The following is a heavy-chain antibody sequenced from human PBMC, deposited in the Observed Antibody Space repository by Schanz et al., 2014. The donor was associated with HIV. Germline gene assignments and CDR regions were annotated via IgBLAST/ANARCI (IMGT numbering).Heavy chain of an antibody. Sequence: QVRLVESGGGVVQPGRSLRLSCAASGFTFSNYGMHWVRQAPGKGLEWVAIIWYDGSNKYYADSVKGRFTISRDNSKNTLYLQMNSLRAEDTAVYYCANTEYPYSSSSDYYYGMDVWGQGTTVTVSS. D-gene: IGHD6-6*01. CDR3: ANTEYPYSSSSDYYYGMDV. J-gene: IGHJ6*02. CDR2: IWYDGSNK. V-gene: IGHV3-33*08. CDR1: GFTFSNYG.